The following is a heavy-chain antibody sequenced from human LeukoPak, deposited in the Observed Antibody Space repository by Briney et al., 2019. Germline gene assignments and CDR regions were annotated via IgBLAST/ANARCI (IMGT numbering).Heavy chain of an antibody. V-gene: IGHV3-48*01. CDR1: GLTLSGYG. CDR3: ARDFSYFRIHFDY. Sequence: GGSLRLSCVASGLTLSGYGMNWVRQAPGKGLEWLSYISTTMTTIYYADSVKGRFIVSRDNAKNSLYLQMDSLRAEDTAVYYCARDFSYFRIHFDYWGQGTLVTVSS. J-gene: IGHJ4*02. D-gene: IGHD3-9*01. CDR2: ISTTMTTI.